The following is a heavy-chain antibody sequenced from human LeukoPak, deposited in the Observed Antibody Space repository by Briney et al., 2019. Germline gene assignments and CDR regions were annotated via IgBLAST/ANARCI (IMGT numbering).Heavy chain of an antibody. D-gene: IGHD5-18*01. J-gene: IGHJ5*02. V-gene: IGHV4-4*07. Sequence: SETLSLTCTVSGGSISSYYWSWIRQPAGKGLEWIGRIYTSGSTNYNPSLKSRVTMSVDTSKNQFSLKLSSVTAADTAVYYCARGSYSYGHLNWFDPWGQGTLVTVSS. CDR2: IYTSGST. CDR1: GGSISSYY. CDR3: ARGSYSYGHLNWFDP.